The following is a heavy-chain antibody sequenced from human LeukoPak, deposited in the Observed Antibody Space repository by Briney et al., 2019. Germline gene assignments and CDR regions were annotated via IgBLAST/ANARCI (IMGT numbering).Heavy chain of an antibody. J-gene: IGHJ4*02. V-gene: IGHV4-59*08. CDR3: ARLSLHCSGGSCYRGAFDS. D-gene: IGHD2-15*01. CDR1: GGSTGSDY. Sequence: PSQTLSLTCTVSGGSTGSDYWSWIRQPPGKGLEWLAYVYYRGVTSYNPSLKSRVAISIDTSKNQFSLNLSSVTAADTAVYYCARLSLHCSGGSCYRGAFDSWGQGTLVTVSS. CDR2: VYYRGVT.